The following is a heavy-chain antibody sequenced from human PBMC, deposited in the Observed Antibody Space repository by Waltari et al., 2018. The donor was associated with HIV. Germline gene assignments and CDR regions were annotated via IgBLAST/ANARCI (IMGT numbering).Heavy chain of an antibody. D-gene: IGHD3-16*01. CDR1: GDSLRDYS. V-gene: IGHV4-34*01. CDR3: ARLRSMGITP. CDR2: VNHRGHT. Sequence: QVQLQQWGAGLLKPSETLSLTCAVYGDSLRDYSWTWIRQAPGRGLEWIGEVNHRGHTNYNPSLRGRVTISIDTSKKQFFLRLSSVTAVDTATYYCARLRSMGITPWGQGTPVTVSS. J-gene: IGHJ5*02.